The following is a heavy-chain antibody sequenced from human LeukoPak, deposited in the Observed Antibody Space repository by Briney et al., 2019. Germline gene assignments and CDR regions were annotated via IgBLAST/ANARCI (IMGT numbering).Heavy chain of an antibody. V-gene: IGHV4-59*01. CDR2: IYYSGST. Sequence: PSETLSLTCTVSGGSISSYYWSWIRQPPGKGLEWIGYIYYSGSTNYNPSLKSRVTISADTSKNQFSLKLSSVTAADTAVYYCARTPLVAGPLGPDYWGQGTLVTVSS. J-gene: IGHJ4*02. CDR3: ARTPLVAGPLGPDY. D-gene: IGHD6-19*01. CDR1: GGSISSYY.